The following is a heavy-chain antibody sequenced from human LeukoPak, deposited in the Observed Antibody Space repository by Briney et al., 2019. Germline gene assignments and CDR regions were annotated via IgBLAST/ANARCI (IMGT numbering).Heavy chain of an antibody. D-gene: IGHD3-10*01. J-gene: IGHJ6*02. CDR1: GFTFSSYG. Sequence: GRSLRLSCAASGFTFSSYGMHWVRQAPGKGLEWVAVISYDGSNKYYADSVKGRFTISRDNSKNTLYLQMNSLRAEDTAMYYPMVRGVPPRGMDVWGQGTTVTVSS. CDR3: MVRGVPPRGMDV. CDR2: ISYDGSNK. V-gene: IGHV3-30*03.